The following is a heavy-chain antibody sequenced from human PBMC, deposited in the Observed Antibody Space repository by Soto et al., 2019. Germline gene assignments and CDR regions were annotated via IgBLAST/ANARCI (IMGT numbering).Heavy chain of an antibody. J-gene: IGHJ4*02. CDR2: ISAHNGNT. D-gene: IGHD1-1*01. V-gene: IGHV1-18*01. CDR3: ARGRYGDY. Sequence: QVHLVQSGAEVKKPGASVKVSCKGSGYTFTSYGITWVRQAPGQGLEWMGWISAHNGNTDDAQKLQGRVIVTRDTSTSTAYMELRSLRSDDTAVYYCARGRYGDYWGQGALVTVSS. CDR1: GYTFTSYG.